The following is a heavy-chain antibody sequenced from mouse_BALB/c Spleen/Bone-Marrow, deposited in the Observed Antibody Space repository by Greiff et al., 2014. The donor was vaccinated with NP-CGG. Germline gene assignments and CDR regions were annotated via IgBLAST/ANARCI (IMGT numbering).Heavy chain of an antibody. V-gene: IGHV1S81*02. CDR2: INPSNGGT. J-gene: IGHJ1*01. CDR3: TRSNYGYWFFDV. D-gene: IGHD1-1*01. CDR1: GYSFTNYY. Sequence: VQLQQSGAELVKPGASVKLSCKASGYSFTNYYMYWVKQRPGQGLEWIGEINPSNGGTNFNEKFKSKATLTVDKPSSTAFMQLSSLTSEDSAVYYCTRSNYGYWFFDVWGAGTTVTVSS.